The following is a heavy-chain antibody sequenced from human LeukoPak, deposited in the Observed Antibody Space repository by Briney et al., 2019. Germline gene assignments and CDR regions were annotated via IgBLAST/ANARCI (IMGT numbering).Heavy chain of an antibody. CDR2: IYYSGST. D-gene: IGHD5-12*01. V-gene: IGHV4-59*01. CDR1: GGSISSYY. J-gene: IGHJ6*02. Sequence: PSETLSLTCTVSGGSISSYYWSWIRQPPGKGLECIGYIYYSGSTNYNPSLKSRVTISVDTSKNQFSLKLSSVTAADTAVYYCARGRLNVATTYYYYYGMDVWGQGTTVTVSS. CDR3: ARGRLNVATTYYYYYGMDV.